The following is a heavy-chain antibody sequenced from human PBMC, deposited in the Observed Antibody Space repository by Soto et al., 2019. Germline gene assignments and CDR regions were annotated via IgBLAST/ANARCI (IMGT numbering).Heavy chain of an antibody. CDR2: IYYTGTT. V-gene: IGHV4-61*01. Sequence: SETLSLTCTVSGGSVHNGSYYWSWLRQPPGKGLEWIGYIYYTGTTNYNPSLKSHVTISVDTSKNQFSLKVKSVSAADTAVYFFARNSRGYIYGYYFDSWGQGTRVTAPQ. CDR1: GGSVHNGSYY. D-gene: IGHD5-18*01. CDR3: ARNSRGYIYGYYFDS. J-gene: IGHJ4*02.